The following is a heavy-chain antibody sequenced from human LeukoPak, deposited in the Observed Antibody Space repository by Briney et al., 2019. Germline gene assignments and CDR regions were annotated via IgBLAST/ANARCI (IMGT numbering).Heavy chain of an antibody. CDR3: VKDKPTTTQVLTGYQYSLLDY. J-gene: IGHJ4*02. CDR2: IIPIFGIA. D-gene: IGHD3-9*01. Sequence: SVKVSCKASGGTFSSYAISWVRQAPGQGLEWMGRIIPIFGIANYAQKFQGRVTITADKSTSTAYMELSSLRSEDTAVYYCVKDKPTTTQVLTGYQYSLLDYWGQGTLVTVSS. V-gene: IGHV1-69*04. CDR1: GGTFSSYA.